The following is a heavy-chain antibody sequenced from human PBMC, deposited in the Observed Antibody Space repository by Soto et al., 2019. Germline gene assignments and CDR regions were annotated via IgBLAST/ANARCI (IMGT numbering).Heavy chain of an antibody. V-gene: IGHV3-15*07. CDR2: IKSKTDGGTT. J-gene: IGHJ6*02. CDR3: TTVAGIYYYYGMDV. D-gene: IGHD6-19*01. CDR1: GFTFSNAW. Sequence: GGSLRLSCAASGFTFSNAWMNWVRQAPGKGLEWVGRIKSKTDGGTTGYAAPVKGRFTISRDDSKNTLYLQMNSLKTEDTAVYYCTTVAGIYYYYGMDVWGQGTTVTVSS.